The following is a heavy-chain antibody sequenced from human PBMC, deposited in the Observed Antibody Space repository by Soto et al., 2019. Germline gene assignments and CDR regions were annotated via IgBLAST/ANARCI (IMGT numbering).Heavy chain of an antibody. CDR2: INWNSGSI. J-gene: IGHJ1*01. CDR1: GFTFDDCA. V-gene: IGHV3-9*01. Sequence: PGGSLRLSCAASGFTFDDCAMHWVRQVPGKGLEWVSGINWNSGSIGYGDSVKGRFAISRDNAKNSLHLQMNSLSAEDTAFYYCVKDESINWYSGHFRHWGQGTLVTV. D-gene: IGHD6-13*01. CDR3: VKDESINWYSGHFRH.